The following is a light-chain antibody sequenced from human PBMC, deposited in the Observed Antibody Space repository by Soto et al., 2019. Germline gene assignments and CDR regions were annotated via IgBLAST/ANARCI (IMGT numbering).Light chain of an antibody. CDR1: QSISDT. J-gene: IGKJ1*01. CDR2: GAS. V-gene: IGKV3-15*01. Sequence: EIVMTQSPATLSVSPGGRATLSCRASQSISDTLAWYQQQPGQAPRLLXXGASTRAPGFPARFSGSGSGTDFTLTISSLQSEDFAAYYCQQYNNWPWTFGQGTKVDIK. CDR3: QQYNNWPWT.